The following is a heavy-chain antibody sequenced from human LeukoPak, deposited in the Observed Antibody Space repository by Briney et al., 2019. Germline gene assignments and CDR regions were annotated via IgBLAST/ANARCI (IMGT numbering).Heavy chain of an antibody. V-gene: IGHV3-30*03. CDR1: GFTFNTYA. D-gene: IGHD2/OR15-2a*01. J-gene: IGHJ2*01. CDR3: ARRLSRRPTYWYFDL. CDR2: ISYDGSDK. Sequence: GGSLRLSCEASGFTFNTYAMHWVRQPPGKGLEWVALISYDGSDKIYTDSVKGRFTISRDNSESTLYLQMDSLRGDDAAVYYCARRLSRRPTYWYFDLWGRGTLVTVSS.